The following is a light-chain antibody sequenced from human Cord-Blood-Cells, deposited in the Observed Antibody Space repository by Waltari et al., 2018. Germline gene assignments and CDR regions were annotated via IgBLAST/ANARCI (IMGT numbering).Light chain of an antibody. CDR3: QQSYSTPLT. V-gene: IGKV1-39*01. Sequence: DIQMTQSPSSLSASVEDRVTITYRPSQSISSYLTWSQQKPGKAPKPLIYAASSLQSGVPSRFSGSGSGTDFTLTISRLQPEDFATYYCQQSYSTPLTFGGGTKVEIK. J-gene: IGKJ4*01. CDR2: AAS. CDR1: QSISSY.